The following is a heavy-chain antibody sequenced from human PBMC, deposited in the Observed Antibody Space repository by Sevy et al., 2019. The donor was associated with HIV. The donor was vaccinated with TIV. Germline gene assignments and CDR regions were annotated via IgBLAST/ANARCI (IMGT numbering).Heavy chain of an antibody. CDR2: IYHSGST. CDR1: GGSISSSNW. Sequence: SETLSLTCAVSGGSISSSNWWSWVRQPPGKGLEWIGEIYHSGSTNYNPSLKSRVTISVDKSKNQFSLKLSPVTAADTAVYYCARAELRYFDWPSRGAFDIWGQGTMVTVSS. D-gene: IGHD3-9*01. V-gene: IGHV4-4*02. CDR3: ARAELRYFDWPSRGAFDI. J-gene: IGHJ3*02.